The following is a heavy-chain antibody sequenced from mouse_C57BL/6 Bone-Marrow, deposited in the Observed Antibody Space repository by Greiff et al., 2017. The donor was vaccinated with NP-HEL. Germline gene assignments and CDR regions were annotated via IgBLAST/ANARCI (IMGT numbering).Heavy chain of an antibody. CDR2: ISDGGSYT. CDR1: GFTFSSYA. V-gene: IGHV5-4*01. CDR3: AKGPYYGSPFDY. D-gene: IGHD1-1*01. Sequence: EVQLVESGGGLVKPGGSLKLSCAASGFTFSSYAMSWVRQTPEKRLEWVATISDGGSYTYYPDNVKGRFTISRDNAKNNLYLQMSHLKSEDTAMYYCAKGPYYGSPFDYWGQGTTLTVAS. J-gene: IGHJ2*01.